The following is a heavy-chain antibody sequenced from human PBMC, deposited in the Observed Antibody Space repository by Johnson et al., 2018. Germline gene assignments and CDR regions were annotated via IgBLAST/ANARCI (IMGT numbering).Heavy chain of an antibody. CDR2: ISWNSGSI. Sequence: VQLVESGGGLVQPGRSLRLSCAASGFTFDDYAMHWVRQAPGKGLEWVSGISWNSGSIGYADSVKGRFTISRDNAKNSLILQMNNLRAEETALYYCATAPVVWLGEGAEDFQHWGQGTLVTVSA. J-gene: IGHJ1*01. CDR3: ATAPVVWLGEGAEDFQH. V-gene: IGHV3-9*01. CDR1: GFTFDDYA. D-gene: IGHD3-3*01.